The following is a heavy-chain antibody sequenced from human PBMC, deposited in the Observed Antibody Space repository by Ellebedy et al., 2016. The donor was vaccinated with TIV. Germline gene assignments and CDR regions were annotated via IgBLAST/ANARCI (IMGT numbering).Heavy chain of an antibody. D-gene: IGHD6-13*01. CDR2: ISSSSDII. J-gene: IGHJ4*02. Sequence: GESLKISCAASGFTFSSYSMSWVRQARGKGLEWVSYISSSSDIIHYADSVKGRFTISRDNAKNSLYLQMNSLRDEDTAVYYCARDLVAQQLYDYWGQGTLVTVSS. V-gene: IGHV3-48*02. CDR3: ARDLVAQQLYDY. CDR1: GFTFSSYS.